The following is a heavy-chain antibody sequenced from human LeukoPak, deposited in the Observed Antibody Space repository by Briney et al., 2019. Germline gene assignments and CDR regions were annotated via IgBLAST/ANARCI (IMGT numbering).Heavy chain of an antibody. D-gene: IGHD4-11*01. CDR1: GGSISSSGYY. Sequence: SETLSLTCTVSGGSISSSGYYWGWIRQPPGKGLEWIGTIYYSGSTYYNPSLKSRVTISVGTSKNQFSLKLSSVTAADTAVYYCARFRTLTTHFDYWGLGTLVTVSS. J-gene: IGHJ4*02. CDR3: ARFRTLTTHFDY. V-gene: IGHV4-39*01. CDR2: IYYSGST.